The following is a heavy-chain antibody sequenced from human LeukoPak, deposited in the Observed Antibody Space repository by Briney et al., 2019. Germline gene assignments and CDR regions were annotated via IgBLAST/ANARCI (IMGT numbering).Heavy chain of an antibody. CDR3: AKDWSMTDAFDI. CDR2: IWYDGSNK. Sequence: GGSLRLSCAASGFTFSSYGMHWVRQAPGKGLEWVAVIWYDGSNKYYADSVKGRFTISRDNSKNTLYLQMNSLRAEDTAVYYCAKDWSMTDAFDIWGQGTMVTLSS. J-gene: IGHJ3*02. V-gene: IGHV3-33*06. CDR1: GFTFSSYG. D-gene: IGHD2/OR15-2a*01.